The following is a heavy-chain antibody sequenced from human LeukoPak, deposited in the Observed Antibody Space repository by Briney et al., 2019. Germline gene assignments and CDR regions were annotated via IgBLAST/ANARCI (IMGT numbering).Heavy chain of an antibody. V-gene: IGHV4-34*01. CDR3: ARAEEWELLRLQHDAFDI. CDR2: INHSGST. Sequence: SETLSLTCAVYGGSFSGYYWSWIRQPPGKGLEWIGEINHSGSTNYNPSLKSRVTISVDTSKNQFSLKLSSVTAADTAVYYCARAEEWELLRLQHDAFDIWGQGTMVTVSS. D-gene: IGHD1-26*01. J-gene: IGHJ3*02. CDR1: GGSFSGYY.